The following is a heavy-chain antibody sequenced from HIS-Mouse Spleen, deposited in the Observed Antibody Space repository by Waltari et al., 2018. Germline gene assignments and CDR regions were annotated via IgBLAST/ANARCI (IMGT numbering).Heavy chain of an antibody. J-gene: IGHJ4*02. D-gene: IGHD6-6*01. CDR3: ARDGGRVYSSSFDY. CDR1: GFPFSSYW. V-gene: IGHV3-74*01. Sequence: EVQLVESGGGLVQPGGSLSLSGAASGFPFSSYWMPWVRQAPGKGLGWVSRINSEGSSTSYADSVKGRFTISRDNAKNTLYLQMNSLRAEDTAVYYCARDGGRVYSSSFDYWGQGTLVTVSS. CDR2: INSEGSST.